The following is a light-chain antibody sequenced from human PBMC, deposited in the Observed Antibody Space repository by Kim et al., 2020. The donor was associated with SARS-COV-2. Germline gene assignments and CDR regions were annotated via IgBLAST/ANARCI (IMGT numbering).Light chain of an antibody. V-gene: IGLV2-14*03. CDR2: DVN. Sequence: QSALTQPASVSGSPGQSITISCTGGSSDVGSYNYVSWYQQHVGKAPKLIIYDVNKRPSGISNRFSGSKSGNTASLTISGLQAEDGADYYCSSCTSSSTYVFGTGTKVTVL. J-gene: IGLJ1*01. CDR1: SSDVGSYNY. CDR3: SSCTSSSTYV.